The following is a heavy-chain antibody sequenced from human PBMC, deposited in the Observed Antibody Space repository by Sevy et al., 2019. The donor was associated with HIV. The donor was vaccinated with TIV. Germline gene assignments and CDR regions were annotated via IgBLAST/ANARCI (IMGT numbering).Heavy chain of an antibody. J-gene: IGHJ6*03. CDR3: DKDWAATNYYYMDV. Sequence: GGSLRLSCAASGFTFDDYAMHWVRQAPGKGLEWVSGISWNSGSIGYADSVKGRFTISRDNAKNSLYLQMNSLRAEDTALYYCDKDWAATNYYYMDVWGKGTTVTVSS. V-gene: IGHV3-9*01. CDR1: GFTFDDYA. D-gene: IGHD1-7*01. CDR2: ISWNSGSI.